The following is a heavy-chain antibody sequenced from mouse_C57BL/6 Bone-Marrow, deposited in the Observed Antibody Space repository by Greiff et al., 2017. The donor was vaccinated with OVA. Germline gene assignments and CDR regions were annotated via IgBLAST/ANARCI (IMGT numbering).Heavy chain of an antibody. J-gene: IGHJ1*03. Sequence: EVQLQQSGPELVKPGASVKISCKASGYSFTGYYMNWVKQSPEKSLEWIGEINPSTGGTTYNQKFKAKATLTVDKSSSTAYMQLKSLTSEDSAVYYCARSGVYDGYPWYFDVWGTGTTVTVSS. D-gene: IGHD2-3*01. CDR3: ARSGVYDGYPWYFDV. CDR2: INPSTGGT. CDR1: GYSFTGYY. V-gene: IGHV1-42*01.